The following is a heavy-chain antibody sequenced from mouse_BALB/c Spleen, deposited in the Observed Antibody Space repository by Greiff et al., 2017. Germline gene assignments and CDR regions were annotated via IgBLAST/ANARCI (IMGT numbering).Heavy chain of an antibody. D-gene: IGHD2-4*01. CDR3: ARHDYGYAMDY. J-gene: IGHJ4*01. CDR1: GFTFSSYA. Sequence: EVQVVESGGGLVKPGGSLKLSCAASGFTFSSYAMSWVRQTPEKRLEWVATISSGGSYTYYPDSVKGRFTISRDNAKNTLYLQMSSLRSEDTAMYYCARHDYGYAMDYWGQGTSVTVSS. V-gene: IGHV5-9-3*01. CDR2: ISSGGSYT.